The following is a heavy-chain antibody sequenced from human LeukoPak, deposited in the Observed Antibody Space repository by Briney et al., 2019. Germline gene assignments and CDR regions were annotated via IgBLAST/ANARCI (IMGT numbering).Heavy chain of an antibody. Sequence: PSETLSLTCTVSDGSISSSSYYWGWIRQPPGKGLEWMGSIYYSGSTYYNPSLKSRVTISVDTSKNQFSLKLSSVTAADTAVYYCARGIPAAMAVDYWGQGTLVTVSS. CDR2: IYYSGST. V-gene: IGHV4-39*07. CDR1: DGSISSSSYY. D-gene: IGHD2-2*01. J-gene: IGHJ4*02. CDR3: ARGIPAAMAVDY.